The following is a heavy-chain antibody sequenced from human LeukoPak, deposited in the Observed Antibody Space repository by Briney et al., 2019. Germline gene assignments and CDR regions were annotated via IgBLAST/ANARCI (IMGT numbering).Heavy chain of an antibody. Sequence: GSSVKVSCKTSGGTFSNSGISWVRQAPGQGPEWMGGIIPVFGTPNYAQKFQGRLTITADRSTTTAYMELSSLTSDDTAVYYCARERLARFPYFDCWGQGTLVAVSS. CDR1: GGTFSNSG. CDR2: IIPVFGTP. V-gene: IGHV1-69*06. CDR3: ARERLARFPYFDC. D-gene: IGHD3-3*01. J-gene: IGHJ4*02.